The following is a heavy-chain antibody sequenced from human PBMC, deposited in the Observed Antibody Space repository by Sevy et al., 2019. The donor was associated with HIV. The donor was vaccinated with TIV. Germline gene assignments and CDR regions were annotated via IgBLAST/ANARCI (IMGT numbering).Heavy chain of an antibody. CDR3: ARDLEFYDYGDYGPAFTPDY. Sequence: GESLKISCATSGFTFNSYGMHWVRQAPGKGLEWVALIWFDASNKYYADSVKGRFTISRDIVKNTLHLQMNSLRAEDTAVYYCARDLEFYDYGDYGPAFTPDYWGQGTLVTVSS. CDR2: IWFDASNK. CDR1: GFTFNSYG. V-gene: IGHV3-33*01. J-gene: IGHJ4*02. D-gene: IGHD4-17*01.